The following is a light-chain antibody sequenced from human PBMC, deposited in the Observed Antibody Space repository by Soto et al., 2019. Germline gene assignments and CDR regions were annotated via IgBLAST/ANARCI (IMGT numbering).Light chain of an antibody. CDR2: EVS. CDR3: RSYTSSSTDV. V-gene: IGLV2-14*01. Sequence: QSVLTQPASVSGSPGQSITISCTGTSSDVGGYKYVSWYQQYPDKAPKLMIYEVSNRPSGVSNRFSGSKSGNTASLTISGLQAEDEADYYCRSYTSSSTDVFGTGTKVTVL. J-gene: IGLJ1*01. CDR1: SSDVGGYKY.